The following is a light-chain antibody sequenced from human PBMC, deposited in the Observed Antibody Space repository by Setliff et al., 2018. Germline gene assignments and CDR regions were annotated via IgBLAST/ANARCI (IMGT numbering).Light chain of an antibody. Sequence: DIQMTQSPSTLSASVGDTISITCRASQGIGDWLAWYQQRPGRVPKLLMYRASYLETGVPLRFSGSGSGTEFTLTITNLQADDFATYYCQQYTRLSTVGPGTKVDIK. CDR1: QGIGDW. CDR2: RAS. J-gene: IGKJ1*01. CDR3: QQYTRLST. V-gene: IGKV1-5*03.